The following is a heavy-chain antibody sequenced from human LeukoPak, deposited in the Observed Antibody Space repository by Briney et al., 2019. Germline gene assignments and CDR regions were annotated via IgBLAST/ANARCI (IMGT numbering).Heavy chain of an antibody. J-gene: IGHJ4*02. CDR1: GFTFTNAW. V-gene: IGHV3-15*01. CDR2: IKSKTDGGTT. CDR3: TTYSSGWYVFDY. D-gene: IGHD6-19*01. Sequence: GGSLRLSCAASGFTFTNAWMSCARQAPGKGLECVGRIKSKTDGGTTDYAAPVKGRLTISRDDSKNTLYLQMNSLKTEDTAVYYCTTYSSGWYVFDYWGQGTLVTVSS.